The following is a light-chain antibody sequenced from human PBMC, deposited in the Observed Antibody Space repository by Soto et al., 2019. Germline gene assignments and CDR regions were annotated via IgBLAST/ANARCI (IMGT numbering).Light chain of an antibody. J-gene: IGLJ1*01. Sequence: SYELTQPPTVSVSPGQTATITCSGDTLSKKYAFWYQQKPGQAPILLIYKDTERPPGIPARFSGSSSGTTVTLTISGVQAEDEAVYYCQSADSSGAYVFGTGTKLTVL. CDR3: QSADSSGAYV. V-gene: IGLV3-25*03. CDR1: TLSKKY. CDR2: KDT.